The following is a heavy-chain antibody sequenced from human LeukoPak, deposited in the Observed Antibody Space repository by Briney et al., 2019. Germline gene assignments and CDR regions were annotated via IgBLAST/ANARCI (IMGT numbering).Heavy chain of an antibody. Sequence: SQTLSLTCAVSGGSISSGGYSWSWIRQPPGKGLEWIGYIYHSGSTYYNPSLKSRVTISVDRSKNQFSLKLSSVTAADTAVYYCARVGILPPKTYYYGSGSYVRDQPPTFGWYFDLWGRGTLVTVSS. D-gene: IGHD3-10*01. V-gene: IGHV4-30-2*01. CDR2: IYHSGST. CDR1: GGSISSGGYS. J-gene: IGHJ2*01. CDR3: ARVGILPPKTYYYGSGSYVRDQPPTFGWYFDL.